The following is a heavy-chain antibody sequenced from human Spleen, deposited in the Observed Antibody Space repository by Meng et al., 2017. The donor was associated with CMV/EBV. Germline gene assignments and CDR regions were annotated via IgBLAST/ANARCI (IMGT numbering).Heavy chain of an antibody. CDR3: ARAQPTDYDSSGYLYY. V-gene: IGHV4-31*02. CDR1: SISRGGYY. Sequence: SISRGGYYWSWIRQHPGKGLEWIGYIYYSGSTYYNPSLKSRVTISVDTSKNQFSLKLSSVTAADTAVYYCARAQPTDYDSSGYLYYWGQGTLVTVSS. J-gene: IGHJ4*02. CDR2: IYYSGST. D-gene: IGHD3-22*01.